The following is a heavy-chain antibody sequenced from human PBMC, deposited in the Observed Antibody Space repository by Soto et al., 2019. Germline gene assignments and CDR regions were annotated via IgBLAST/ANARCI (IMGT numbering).Heavy chain of an antibody. J-gene: IGHJ4*02. CDR2: MNSDGSST. D-gene: IGHD6-13*01. Sequence: PGGSLRLSCAASGITFSSYWMHWVRQAPGKGLVWVSRMNSDGSSTSYADSVKGRFTISRDNAKNTLHLQMNSLRAEDTALYYGAREYRSSRYFDYCGQRNLVPVSS. CDR3: AREYRSSRYFDY. CDR1: GITFSSYW. V-gene: IGHV3-74*01.